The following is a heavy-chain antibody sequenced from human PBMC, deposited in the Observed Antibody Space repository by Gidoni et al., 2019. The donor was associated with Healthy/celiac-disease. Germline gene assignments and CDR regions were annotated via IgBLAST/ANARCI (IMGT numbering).Heavy chain of an antibody. D-gene: IGHD2-8*01. CDR1: GGSISSGDYY. Sequence: QVQLQESGPGLVKPSQTLSLTCTVSGGSISSGDYYWSWIRQPPGKGLEWIGYIYYSGSTYYNPSLKSRVTISVDTSKNQFSLKLSSVTAADTAVYYCASVGYCTNGVCFRVDYWGQGTLVTVSS. J-gene: IGHJ4*02. V-gene: IGHV4-30-4*01. CDR2: IYYSGST. CDR3: ASVGYCTNGVCFRVDY.